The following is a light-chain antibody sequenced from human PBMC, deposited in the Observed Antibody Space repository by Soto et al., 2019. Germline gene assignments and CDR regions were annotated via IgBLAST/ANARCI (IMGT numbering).Light chain of an antibody. V-gene: IGKV3-11*01. CDR1: QSVSNY. J-gene: IGKJ1*01. Sequence: IVFRHSPAALSLSPGEIATLSFRASQSVSNYLAWYQHKPGQAPRLLIYDASNRATGIPARFSGSGSGTDFTLTISSLEPEDFAVYYCQQYGSSPWTFGQGTKVDIK. CDR3: QQYGSSPWT. CDR2: DAS.